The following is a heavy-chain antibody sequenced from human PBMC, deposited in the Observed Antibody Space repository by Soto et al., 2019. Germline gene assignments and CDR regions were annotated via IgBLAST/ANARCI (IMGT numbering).Heavy chain of an antibody. J-gene: IGHJ4*02. V-gene: IGHV3-23*01. CDR3: ARISTDSSNFDY. CDR2: ISANGGSA. CDR1: GFTFSSHA. D-gene: IGHD6-6*01. Sequence: EVQLLESGGGLVQPGGSLRLSCAASGFTFSSHAMGWVRQAPGKGLEWVSAISANGGSAFYGDSVKGRFTISRDNSKNTLYLQMYSLRVEDTAGYYCARISTDSSNFDYWGQGTLVTVAS.